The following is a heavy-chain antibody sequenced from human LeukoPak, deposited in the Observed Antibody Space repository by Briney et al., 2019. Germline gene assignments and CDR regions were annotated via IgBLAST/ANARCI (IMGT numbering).Heavy chain of an antibody. D-gene: IGHD1-7*01. CDR2: ISAYNGNT. Sequence: ASVKVSCKASGYTFTSYGISWVRQAPGQGLEWMGWISAYNGNTNYAQKLQGRVTMTTDTSTSTAYMELGSLRSDDTAVYYCATSNYRYYYYYMDVWGKGTTVTVSS. CDR1: GYTFTSYG. V-gene: IGHV1-18*01. J-gene: IGHJ6*03. CDR3: ATSNYRYYYYYMDV.